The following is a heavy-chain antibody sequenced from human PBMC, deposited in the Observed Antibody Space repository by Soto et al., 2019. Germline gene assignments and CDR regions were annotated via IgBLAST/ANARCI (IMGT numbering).Heavy chain of an antibody. V-gene: IGHV4-30-4*01. J-gene: IGHJ5*02. D-gene: IGHD3-10*01. CDR3: ARVIRRAGWFAP. CDR2: IYYSGST. CDR1: GGSISSGDYY. Sequence: QVQLQESGPGLVKPSQTLSLTCTVSGGSISSGDYYWSWIRQPPGKGLEWIGYIYYSGSTYYNPSLKSRVTIAVDPSKNQFSLKLSSVTAADTAVYYCARVIRRAGWFAPWGQGTLVTVSS.